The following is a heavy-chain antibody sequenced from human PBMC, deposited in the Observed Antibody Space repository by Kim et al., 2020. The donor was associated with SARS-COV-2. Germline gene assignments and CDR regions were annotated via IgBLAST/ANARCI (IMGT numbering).Heavy chain of an antibody. Sequence: SVKVSCKASGGTFSSYAISWVRQAPGQGLEWMGRIITILGIANYAQKFQGRVTITADKSTSTAYMELSSLRSEDTAVYYCVRDLDGSGAMDYWGQGTLV. J-gene: IGHJ4*02. CDR2: IITILGIA. CDR1: GGTFSSYA. CDR3: VRDLDGSGAMDY. D-gene: IGHD3-10*01. V-gene: IGHV1-69*04.